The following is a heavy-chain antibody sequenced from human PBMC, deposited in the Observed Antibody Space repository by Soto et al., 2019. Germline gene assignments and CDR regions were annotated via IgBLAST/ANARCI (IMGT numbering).Heavy chain of an antibody. CDR1: GFTFSSYA. J-gene: IGHJ4*02. CDR2: FSGSGGST. Sequence: EVQLLESGGGLVQPGGSLRLSCAASGFTFSSYAMSWVRQAPGKGLEWVSGFSGSGGSTYYADSVKGRFTISKDNSRNTLYLQMNTLRVEDTAVYHCAKDLVSRYDIVTDYPRFDNWGQGALVTVSS. V-gene: IGHV3-23*01. CDR3: AKDLVSRYDIVTDYPRFDN. D-gene: IGHD3-9*01.